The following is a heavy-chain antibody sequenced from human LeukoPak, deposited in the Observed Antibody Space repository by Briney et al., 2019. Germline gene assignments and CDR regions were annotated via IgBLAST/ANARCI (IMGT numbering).Heavy chain of an antibody. CDR2: IETSGST. D-gene: IGHD5-18*01. CDR1: GASINSYY. CDR3: AREGGYSYGDAPLHFDN. V-gene: IGHV4-4*07. J-gene: IGHJ4*02. Sequence: NPSETLSLTCTVSGASINSYYWSWIRQPAGKGLEWIGRIETSGSTNYNPSLKSRVTISVDTSKNQFSLKVSSVTAADTAAYYCAREGGYSYGDAPLHFDNWGQGTLVTVSS.